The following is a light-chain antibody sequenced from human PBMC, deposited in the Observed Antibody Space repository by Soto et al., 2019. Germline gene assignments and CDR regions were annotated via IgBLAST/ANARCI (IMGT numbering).Light chain of an antibody. V-gene: IGLV2-11*01. Sequence: QSVLTQPRSVSGSPGQSVTISCTGTSSDVGGYNYVSWYQQHPGKAPKLMIYDVSKRPSGVPDRFSGSKSGNTASLTISGLQPEDEADYYCCSYAGSYKGYVFGTGTKLTVL. CDR2: DVS. CDR1: SSDVGGYNY. CDR3: CSYAGSYKGYV. J-gene: IGLJ1*01.